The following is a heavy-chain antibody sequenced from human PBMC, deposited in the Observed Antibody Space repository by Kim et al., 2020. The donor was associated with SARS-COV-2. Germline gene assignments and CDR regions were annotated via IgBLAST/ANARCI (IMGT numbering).Heavy chain of an antibody. CDR3: ARGQPTYYYDSSGYYPDY. J-gene: IGHJ4*02. CDR2: IYYTGST. CDR1: GGSVSSGSYY. Sequence: SETLSLTCTVSGGSVSSGSYYWSWIRQPPGKGLEWIGYIYYTGSTNYNPSLKSRVTISVDTSKNQFSLKLSSVTAADTAVYYCARGQPTYYYDSSGYYPDYWGQGTLVTVSS. D-gene: IGHD3-22*01. V-gene: IGHV4-61*01.